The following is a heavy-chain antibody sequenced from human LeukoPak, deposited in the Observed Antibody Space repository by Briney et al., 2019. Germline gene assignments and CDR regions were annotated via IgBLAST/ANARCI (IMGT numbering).Heavy chain of an antibody. CDR3: ARVRRQRSQLDN. J-gene: IGHJ4*02. CDR2: INSDGSST. Sequence: GGSLRLSCAASGFTFSSYWMHCVRQAPGKGLVWVSRINSDGSSTSYADSVKGRFTISRDNAKNTLYLQMNSLRAEDTAVYYCARVRRQRSQLDNWGQGTLVTVSS. V-gene: IGHV3-74*01. D-gene: IGHD6-25*01. CDR1: GFTFSSYW.